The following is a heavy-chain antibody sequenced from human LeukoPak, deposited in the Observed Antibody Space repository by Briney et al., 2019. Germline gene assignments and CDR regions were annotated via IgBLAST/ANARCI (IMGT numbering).Heavy chain of an antibody. CDR1: GFTFSSYW. D-gene: IGHD4-23*01. J-gene: IGHJ5*02. Sequence: PGGSLRLSCAASGFTFSSYWMSWVRQAPGKGLEWVANIKQDGSEKYYVDSVKGRLTISRDNAKNSLYLQMNSLRAEDTALYYCAKDIDGDYGGDNWFDPWGQGTLVTVSS. CDR3: AKDIDGDYGGDNWFDP. CDR2: IKQDGSEK. V-gene: IGHV3-7*03.